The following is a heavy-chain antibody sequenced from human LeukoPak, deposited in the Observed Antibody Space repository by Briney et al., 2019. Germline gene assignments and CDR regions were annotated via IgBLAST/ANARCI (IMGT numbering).Heavy chain of an antibody. V-gene: IGHV3-7*01. Sequence: GGSLRLSCAGSGFTIGSYWMSWVRQAPGKGLEWVANIRQDGSEKYYVDSVKGRLTISRDNAKNSLYLQMNSLRAEDTGIYYCARAGYYGDDAFDIWGQGTMVTVSS. D-gene: IGHD2/OR15-2a*01. CDR1: GFTIGSYW. J-gene: IGHJ3*02. CDR3: ARAGYYGDDAFDI. CDR2: IRQDGSEK.